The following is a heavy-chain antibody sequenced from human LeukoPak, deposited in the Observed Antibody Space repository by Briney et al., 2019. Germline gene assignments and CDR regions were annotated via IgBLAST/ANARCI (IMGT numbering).Heavy chain of an antibody. V-gene: IGHV4-4*02. CDR2: IYHSGST. D-gene: IGHD3-10*01. CDR1: GGSISSSNW. Sequence: PSGTLSLTCAVSGGSISSSNWWSWVRQPPGKGLEWIGGIYHSGSTNYNPSLKSRVTISVDKSKNQFSLKLSSVTAADTAVYYCARVTVIMVRGGAAVDWGQGTLVTVSS. J-gene: IGHJ4*02. CDR3: ARVTVIMVRGGAAVD.